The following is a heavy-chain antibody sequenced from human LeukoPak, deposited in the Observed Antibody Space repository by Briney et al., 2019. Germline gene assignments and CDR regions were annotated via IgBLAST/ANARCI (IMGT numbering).Heavy chain of an antibody. D-gene: IGHD1-26*01. CDR1: GGSIGSYY. CDR3: ARHAGAISGTEYFQH. Sequence: SETLSLTCTVSGGSIGSYYWSWIRQPPGKGLEWIGYIYTSGSTNYNPSLKSRVTISVDTSKNQFSLKLSSVTAADTAVYYCARHAGAISGTEYFQHWGQGTLVTVSS. CDR2: IYTSGST. V-gene: IGHV4-4*09. J-gene: IGHJ1*01.